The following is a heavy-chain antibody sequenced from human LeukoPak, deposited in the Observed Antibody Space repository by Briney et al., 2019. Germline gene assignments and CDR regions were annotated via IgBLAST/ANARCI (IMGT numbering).Heavy chain of an antibody. D-gene: IGHD6-19*01. CDR3: ARVGYSSGWYGWFDP. J-gene: IGHJ5*02. CDR2: ISSSSYI. Sequence: GSLRLSCAASGFTFSSYSMNWVRQAPGKGLEWVSSISSSSYIYYADSVKGRFTISRDNAKNSLFLQMNSLRAEDTAVYYCARVGYSSGWYGWFDPWGQGTLVTVSS. CDR1: GFTFSSYS. V-gene: IGHV3-21*01.